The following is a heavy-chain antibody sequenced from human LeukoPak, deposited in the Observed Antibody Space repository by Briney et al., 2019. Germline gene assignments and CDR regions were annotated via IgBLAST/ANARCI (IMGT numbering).Heavy chain of an antibody. CDR1: GYTFTGYY. V-gene: IGHV1-2*02. CDR3: ASVPYGDSKYFDY. Sequence: ASVKVSCKASGYTFTGYYMHWVRQAPGQGLEWMGWINPNSGGTNYAQKFQGRVTITRDTSISTAYMELSRLRSDDTAVYYCASVPYGDSKYFDYWGQGTLVTVSS. CDR2: INPNSGGT. D-gene: IGHD4-17*01. J-gene: IGHJ4*02.